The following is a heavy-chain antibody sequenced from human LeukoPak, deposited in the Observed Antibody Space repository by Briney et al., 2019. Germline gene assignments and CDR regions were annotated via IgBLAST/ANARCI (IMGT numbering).Heavy chain of an antibody. D-gene: IGHD2-15*01. CDR3: ARASPEGQGNCSGGSCYQSASDY. J-gene: IGHJ4*02. CDR2: INPSGGST. CDR1: GYTFTSYA. Sequence: GASVKVSCKASGYTFTSYAMHWVRQAPGQRLEWMGWINPSGGSTSYAQKFQGRVTMTRDMSTGTVHMELSSLRPEDTAVYYCARASPEGQGNCSGGSCYQSASDYWGQGTLVTVSS. V-gene: IGHV1-46*01.